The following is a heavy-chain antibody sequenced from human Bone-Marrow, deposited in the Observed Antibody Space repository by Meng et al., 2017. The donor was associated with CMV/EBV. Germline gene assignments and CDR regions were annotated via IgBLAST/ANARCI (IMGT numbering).Heavy chain of an antibody. CDR2: IKQDGSEK. CDR3: ARDQKGCSSTSCANNYYYYGMDV. V-gene: IGHV3-7*01. Sequence: LSLTCEASGFTFRSYWMSWVRQAPGKGLEWVANIKQDGSEKYYVDSVKGRFTISRDNAKNSLYLQMNSLRAEDTAVYYCARDQKGCSSTSCANNYYYYGMDVWGQGTTVTVSS. J-gene: IGHJ6*02. D-gene: IGHD2-2*01. CDR1: GFTFRSYW.